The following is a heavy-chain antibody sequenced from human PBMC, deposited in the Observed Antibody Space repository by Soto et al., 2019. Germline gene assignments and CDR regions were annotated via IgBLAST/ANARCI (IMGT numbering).Heavy chain of an antibody. CDR2: ISGRGSST. CDR1: GFTFSNYD. J-gene: IGHJ4*02. CDR3: AKGSIVAGAIRYDLDY. V-gene: IGHV3-23*01. D-gene: IGHD2-2*01. Sequence: EVQLLNSGGGLVQPGGSLRLSCAASGFTFSNYDMNWVRQAPGKGLEWVSAISGRGSSTYYADSVKGRFTISRDDSKNTAYLQMNSLRAKDTAVYYCAKGSIVAGAIRYDLDYWGQGTLVTVSS.